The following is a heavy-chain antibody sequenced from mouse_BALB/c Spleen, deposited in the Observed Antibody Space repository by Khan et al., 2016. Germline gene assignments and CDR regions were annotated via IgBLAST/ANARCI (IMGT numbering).Heavy chain of an antibody. CDR1: GFTFNTFS. Sequence: EVQLVETGGGLVQPTGSLRLSCAASGFTFNTFSMNWVRQAPGKGLDWVARIRGKSNNYETYYADSVKDRFTISRDVSQRMLYLQMNNLKSGYTAMYYCVREYVPYAMDYWGQGTSVTVSS. CDR2: IRGKSNNYET. V-gene: IGHV10S3*01. J-gene: IGHJ4*01. CDR3: VREYVPYAMDY.